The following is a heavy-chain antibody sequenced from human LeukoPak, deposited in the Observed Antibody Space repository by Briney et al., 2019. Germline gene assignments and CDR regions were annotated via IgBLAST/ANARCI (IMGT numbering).Heavy chain of an antibody. V-gene: IGHV3-23*01. CDR3: AKLREDFWAGYFPHYFDY. CDR1: GFTFSSHA. D-gene: IGHD3/OR15-3a*01. J-gene: IGHJ4*02. Sequence: GGSLRLSCEASGFTFSSHAMSWVRQAPGKGLEWVSSISGSGVNSNYADSVKGRFTISRDESKNTLYLQMNSLRADDTAFYYCAKLREDFWAGYFPHYFDYWGQGTLVTVSS. CDR2: ISGSGVNS.